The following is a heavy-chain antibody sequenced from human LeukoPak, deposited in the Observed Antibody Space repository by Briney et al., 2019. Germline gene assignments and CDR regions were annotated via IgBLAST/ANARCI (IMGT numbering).Heavy chain of an antibody. V-gene: IGHV4-61*02. CDR2: IYTSGST. CDR3: ATLRLLWFGELFGEGWFDP. CDR1: GGSISSGNYY. Sequence: SETLPLTCTVSGGSISSGNYYWSWLRQPAGKGLEWIGRIYTSGSTNYNPSLKSRVIISVDTSKNQFSLKLSSVTAADTAVYYCATLRLLWFGELFGEGWFDPWGQGTLVTVSS. J-gene: IGHJ5*02. D-gene: IGHD3-10*01.